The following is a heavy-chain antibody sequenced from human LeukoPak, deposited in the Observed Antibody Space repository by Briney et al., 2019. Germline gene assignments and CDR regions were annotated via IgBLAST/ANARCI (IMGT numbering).Heavy chain of an antibody. D-gene: IGHD1-26*01. J-gene: IGHJ5*02. CDR1: GGSFSGYY. CDR3: ARVSYVRGPQSRNWFDP. V-gene: IGHV4-34*01. Sequence: SETLSLTCAVYGGSFSGYYWSWIRQPPGKGLEWIGEINHSGSTNYNPSLKSRVTISVDTSKNQFSLKLSSVTAADTAVYYCARVSYVRGPQSRNWFDPWGQGTLVTVSS. CDR2: INHSGST.